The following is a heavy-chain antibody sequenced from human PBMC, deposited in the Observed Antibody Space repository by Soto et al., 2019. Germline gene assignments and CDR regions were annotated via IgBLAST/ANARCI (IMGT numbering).Heavy chain of an antibody. J-gene: IGHJ5*02. CDR2: IIPIFGTA. V-gene: IGHV1-69*06. D-gene: IGHD6-13*01. CDR3: ARGDSDSSSWSRWFDP. CDR1: GGTFSSYA. Sequence: SVKVSCKASGGTFSSYAISWVRQAPGQGLEWMGGIIPIFGTANYAQKFQGRVTITADKSTSTAYMELSSLRSEDTAVYYCARGDSDSSSWSRWFDPWGQGTLVTVSS.